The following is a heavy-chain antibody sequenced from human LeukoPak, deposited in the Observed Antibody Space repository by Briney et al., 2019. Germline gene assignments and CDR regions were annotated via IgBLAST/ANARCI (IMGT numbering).Heavy chain of an antibody. V-gene: IGHV4-59*01. CDR2: IYYSGST. CDR3: ARTGDYSRSTGGWFDP. Sequence: SETLSLTCTVSGGSISSYYWSWIRQPPGKGLEWIGDIYYSGSTNYNPSLKSRVTISVATSKNQFSLRLNSVTAADTAVDFCARTGDYSRSTGGWFDPWGQGTLVTVSS. J-gene: IGHJ5*02. CDR1: GGSISSYY. D-gene: IGHD4-11*01.